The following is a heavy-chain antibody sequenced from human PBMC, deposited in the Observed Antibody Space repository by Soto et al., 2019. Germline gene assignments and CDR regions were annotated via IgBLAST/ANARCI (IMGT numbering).Heavy chain of an antibody. Sequence: PSETLSLTCTVSGGSISSYYWSWIRQPPGKGLEWIGYIYYSGSTNYNPSLKSRVTISVDTSKNQFSLKLSSVTAADTAVYYCARAYPPSGDQLDYWGQGTLVTVSS. CDR3: ARAYPPSGDQLDY. CDR1: GGSISSYY. V-gene: IGHV4-59*01. J-gene: IGHJ4*02. CDR2: IYYSGST. D-gene: IGHD4-17*01.